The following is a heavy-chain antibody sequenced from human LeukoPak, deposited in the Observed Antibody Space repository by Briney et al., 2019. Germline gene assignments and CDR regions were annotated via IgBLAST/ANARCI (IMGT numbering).Heavy chain of an antibody. CDR1: GFTFSSYA. CDR3: AKDRGGIAARLPDY. CDR2: ISGSGGST. J-gene: IGHJ4*02. Sequence: GGSLRLSCAASGFTFSSYAMSWVRQAPGKGLEWVSAISGSGGSTYYADSVKGRFTISRDNSENTLYLQMNSLRAEDTAVYYCAKDRGGIAARLPDYWGQGTLVTVSS. V-gene: IGHV3-23*01. D-gene: IGHD6-6*01.